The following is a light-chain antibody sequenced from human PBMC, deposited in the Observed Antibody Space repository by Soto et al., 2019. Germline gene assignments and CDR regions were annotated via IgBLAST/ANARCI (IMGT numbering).Light chain of an antibody. CDR1: QSISSY. CDR2: AAS. V-gene: IGKV1-39*01. CDR3: QQSYSTPVT. J-gene: IGKJ3*01. Sequence: EIHMNQSPSSLSASVAYRATITGLASQSISSYLNWYQQKPGIAPKLLIYAASSLQSGVPSRFSGSGSGTDFTLTISSLQPEDFATYYCQQSYSTPVTFGPGTKVDIK.